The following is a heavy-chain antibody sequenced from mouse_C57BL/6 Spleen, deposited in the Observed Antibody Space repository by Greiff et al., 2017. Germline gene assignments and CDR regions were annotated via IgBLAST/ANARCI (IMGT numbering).Heavy chain of an antibody. CDR3: ARENYDYDAFAY. CDR1: GYTFTSYW. J-gene: IGHJ3*01. Sequence: QVQLKQPGAELVRPGSSVKLSCKASGYTFTSYWMHWVKQRPIQGLEWIGNIDPSDSETHYNQKFKDKATLTVDKSSSTAYMQLSSLTSEDSAVYYCARENYDYDAFAYWGQGTLVTVSA. CDR2: IDPSDSET. D-gene: IGHD2-4*01. V-gene: IGHV1-52*01.